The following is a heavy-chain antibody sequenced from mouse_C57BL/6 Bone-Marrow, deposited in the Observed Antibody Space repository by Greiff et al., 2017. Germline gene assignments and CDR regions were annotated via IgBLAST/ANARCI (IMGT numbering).Heavy chain of an antibody. CDR3: AGGYYGYGWFAY. D-gene: IGHD2-2*01. CDR1: GFPITSGYY. J-gene: IGHJ3*01. Sequence: VNLVESGPGLVKPSQSLFLTCSITGFPITSGYYWIWIRQSPGKPLEWMGYITHSGETFYNPSLQSPISITRETSKNQFFLQLNSVATEDTAMYYCAGGYYGYGWFAYWGQGTLVTVSA. V-gene: IGHV12-3*01. CDR2: ITHSGET.